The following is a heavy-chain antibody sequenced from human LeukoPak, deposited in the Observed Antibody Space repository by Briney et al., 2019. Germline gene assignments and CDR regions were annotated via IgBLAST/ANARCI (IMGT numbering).Heavy chain of an antibody. D-gene: IGHD3-22*01. CDR1: GLTFSSYG. CDR2: IRYDGSNK. J-gene: IGHJ4*02. CDR3: ARAVESGYMPDY. V-gene: IGHV3-30*02. Sequence: GGSLRLSCAASGLTFSSYGMHWVRQAPGKGLEWVAFIRYDGSNKYYADSVKGRFTISRDNSKNTLYLQMNSLRAEDTAVYYCARAVESGYMPDYWGQGTLVTVSS.